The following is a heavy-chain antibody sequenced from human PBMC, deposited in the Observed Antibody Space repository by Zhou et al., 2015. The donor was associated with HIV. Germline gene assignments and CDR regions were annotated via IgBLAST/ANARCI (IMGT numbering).Heavy chain of an antibody. V-gene: IGHV1-8*02. Sequence: QVHLLQSGAEVKKPGASVKVSCKASGYTFTTYGISWVRQAPGQGLEWMGWMNPISGNTGITPKFRGRITMTGDTSINSAYMELSSLTPDDTAVYYCARGIRNELFSDYWGQGTLVTVSS. CDR2: MNPISGNT. D-gene: IGHD1-1*01. CDR3: ARGIRNELFSDY. CDR1: GYTFTTYG. J-gene: IGHJ4*02.